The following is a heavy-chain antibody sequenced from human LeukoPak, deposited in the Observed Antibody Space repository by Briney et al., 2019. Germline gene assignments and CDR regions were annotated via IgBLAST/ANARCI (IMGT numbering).Heavy chain of an antibody. CDR1: GYTFTDYY. J-gene: IGHJ6*02. CDR2: INLYSGGA. V-gene: IGHV1-2*04. CDR3: ARDILGRSNGGSNYFGMEV. Sequence: ASVKVSCKASGYTFTDYYMHWVRQAPGQGLEWMGCINLYSGGAHYAQKFQDWLSMTRDTSINTAYMELSSLRSDDTAVYYCARDILGRSNGGSNYFGMEVWGQGPTVTVSS. D-gene: IGHD2-15*01.